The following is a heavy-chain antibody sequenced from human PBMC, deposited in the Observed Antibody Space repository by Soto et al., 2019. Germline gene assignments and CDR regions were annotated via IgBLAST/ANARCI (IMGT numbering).Heavy chain of an antibody. CDR1: GYTFTSYD. D-gene: IGHD2-2*01. V-gene: IGHV1-8*01. CDR2: MNPNRGNT. CDR3: SRGLRRQYLDL. J-gene: IGHJ3*01. Sequence: QVQLVQSGAEVKKPGASVKVSCKASGYTFTSYDSNWVRQATGQGLEWMGWMNPNRGNTGYAQKFQGRVTMTRNTYISTGYMELRRLRSEDTAVYYCSRGLRRQYLDLWGQGTMVTVSS.